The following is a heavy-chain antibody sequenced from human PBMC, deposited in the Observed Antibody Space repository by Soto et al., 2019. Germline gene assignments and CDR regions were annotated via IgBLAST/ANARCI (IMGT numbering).Heavy chain of an antibody. CDR3: ARDDDYVWGSYVPFTSFDY. V-gene: IGHV3-48*02. CDR1: GFTFSSYS. Sequence: GGSLRLSCAASGFTFSSYSMNWVRQAPGKGLEWVSYISSSSSTIYYADSVKGRFTISRDNAKNSLYLQMNSLRDEDTAVYYCARDDDYVWGSYVPFTSFDYWGQGTLVTVSS. J-gene: IGHJ4*02. D-gene: IGHD3-16*01. CDR2: ISSSSSTI.